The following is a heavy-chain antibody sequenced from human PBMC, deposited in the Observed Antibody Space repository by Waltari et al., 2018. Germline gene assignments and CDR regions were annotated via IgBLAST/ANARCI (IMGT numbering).Heavy chain of an antibody. V-gene: IGHV3-23*04. J-gene: IGHJ4*02. D-gene: IGHD6-19*01. CDR1: GYTFTSYG. CDR3: AKYEGSGYDY. Sequence: VQLVQSGAEVKKPGASVKVSCKASGYTFTSYGISWVRQAPGKGLEWVSAISGSGGSTYYADSVKGRFTISRDNSKNTLYLQMNSLRAEDTAVYYCAKYEGSGYDYWGQGTLVTVSS. CDR2: ISGSGGST.